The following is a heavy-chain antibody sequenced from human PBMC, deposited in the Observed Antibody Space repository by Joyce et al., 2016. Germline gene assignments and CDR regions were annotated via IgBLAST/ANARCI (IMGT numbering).Heavy chain of an antibody. D-gene: IGHD3-10*01. CDR2: IYHSGST. CDR1: GGSINSLNW. V-gene: IGHV4-4*02. J-gene: IGHJ4*02. Sequence: QVQLQESGPGLVKPSGTLSLTCAVSGGSINSLNWWSWVRQSPGKGLEWIGEIYHSGSTNYNPPLRSRVTISVDKSTKQFSLKLTSVTAADTAVYYCARESYYYGSGRAGGFDYWGQGTRVIVSS. CDR3: ARESYYYGSGRAGGFDY.